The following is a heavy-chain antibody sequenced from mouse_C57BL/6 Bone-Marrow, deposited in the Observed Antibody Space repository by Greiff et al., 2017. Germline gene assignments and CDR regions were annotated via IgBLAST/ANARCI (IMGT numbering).Heavy chain of an antibody. D-gene: IGHD2-4*01. CDR2: INPGSGGT. V-gene: IGHV1-54*01. J-gene: IGHJ2*01. CDR3: ARLIYYDYDYFDY. Sequence: VQLQESGAELVRPGTSVKVSCKASGYAFTNYLIEWVKQRPGQGLEWIGVINPGSGGTNNNEKFKGKATLTADKSSSTAYMQLSSLTAEDSAVYFCARLIYYDYDYFDYWGQGTTLTVSS. CDR1: GYAFTNYL.